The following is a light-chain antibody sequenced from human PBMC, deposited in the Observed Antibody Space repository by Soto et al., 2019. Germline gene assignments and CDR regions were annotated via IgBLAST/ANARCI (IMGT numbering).Light chain of an antibody. V-gene: IGLV2-8*01. CDR2: EVY. CDR1: SSDVGGYNY. CDR3: NSYAGSNIV. Sequence: QSVLTQHPSASGSPGQSVTISCTGTSSDVGGYNYVSWYQQHPGQAPKLMIYEVYKRPSGVPDRFSGSKSGNTASLTVSGLQAEDEADYYCNSYAGSNIVFGTGTKLTVL. J-gene: IGLJ1*01.